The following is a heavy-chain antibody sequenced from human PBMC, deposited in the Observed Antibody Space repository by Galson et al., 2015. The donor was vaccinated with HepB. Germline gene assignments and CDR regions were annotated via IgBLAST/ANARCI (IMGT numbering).Heavy chain of an antibody. J-gene: IGHJ3*02. CDR2: IYSGGST. D-gene: IGHD3-22*01. CDR1: GFTVSSNY. V-gene: IGHV3-66*01. Sequence: SLRLSCAASGFTVSSNYTSWVRQAPGKGLEWVSVIYSGGSTYYADSVKGRFTISRDNAKNSLYLQMNSLRDEDTAVYYCARDGTYYYDSSGYDTWDFGAFDIWGQGTMVTVSS. CDR3: ARDGTYYYDSSGYDTWDFGAFDI.